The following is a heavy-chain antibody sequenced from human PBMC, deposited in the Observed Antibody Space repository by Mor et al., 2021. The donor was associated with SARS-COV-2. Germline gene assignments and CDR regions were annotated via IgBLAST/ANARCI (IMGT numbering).Heavy chain of an antibody. Sequence: SVKGRFTISRDNSKNTLYLQMNSLRAEDTAVYYCAREGDMGFDYWGQ. V-gene: IGHV3-30*01. D-gene: IGHD1-26*01. J-gene: IGHJ4*02. CDR3: AREGDMGFDY.